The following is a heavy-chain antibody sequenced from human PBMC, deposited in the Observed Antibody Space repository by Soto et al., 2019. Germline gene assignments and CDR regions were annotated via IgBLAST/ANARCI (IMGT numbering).Heavy chain of an antibody. D-gene: IGHD5-18*01. CDR1: GYPFPSYA. Sequence: ASVKVSCKASGYPFPSYAMHWVRQAPGQRLEWMGWINAGNGNTKYSQKLQGRVTITADESTSTAYMELSSLRSEDTAVYYCARVAKRIQLWLPFDYWGQGTLVTVSS. J-gene: IGHJ4*02. V-gene: IGHV1-3*01. CDR3: ARVAKRIQLWLPFDY. CDR2: INAGNGNT.